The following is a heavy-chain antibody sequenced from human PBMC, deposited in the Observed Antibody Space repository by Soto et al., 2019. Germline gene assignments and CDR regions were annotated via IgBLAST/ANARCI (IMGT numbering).Heavy chain of an antibody. CDR2: IYYSGST. CDR1: GGSVISGSYY. Sequence: QVQLQESGRGLVKPSETLSLTCTVSGGSVISGSYYWSWIRQPPGEGLEWIGYIYYSGSTKYTPSLKSRINISLDTSKNQFSLKLSSVTAEDTAVYYCARGAGYDYVWGSYFSYWGQGTLVTVSS. J-gene: IGHJ4*02. D-gene: IGHD3-16*01. V-gene: IGHV4-61*01. CDR3: ARGAGYDYVWGSYFSY.